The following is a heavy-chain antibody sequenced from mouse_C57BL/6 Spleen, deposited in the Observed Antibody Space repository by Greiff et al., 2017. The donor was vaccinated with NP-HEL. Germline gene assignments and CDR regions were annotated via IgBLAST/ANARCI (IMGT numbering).Heavy chain of an antibody. CDR1: GYSITSGYY. CDR2: ISYDGSN. D-gene: IGHD1-1*01. CDR3: ARGGYGSSYYYAMDY. J-gene: IGHJ4*01. Sequence: ESGPGLVKPSQSLSLTCSVTGYSITSGYYWNWIRQFPGNKLEWMGYISYDGSNNYNPSLKNRISITRDTSKNQFFLKLNSVTTEDTATYYCARGGYGSSYYYAMDYWGQGTSVTVSS. V-gene: IGHV3-6*01.